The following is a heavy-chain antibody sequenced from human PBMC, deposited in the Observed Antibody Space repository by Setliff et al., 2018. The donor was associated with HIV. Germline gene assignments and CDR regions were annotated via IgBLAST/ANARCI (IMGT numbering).Heavy chain of an antibody. CDR1: GGTFSLYA. V-gene: IGHV1-69*13. CDR2: IIPIFNTA. J-gene: IGHJ5*02. D-gene: IGHD5-12*01. Sequence: SVKVSCKASGGTFSLYAINWVRQAPGQGLEWMGGIIPIFNTADYAQKFQGRVTITADGSTSTAYMELSSLRFEDTATYYCARDQATGYEKVWFSWIDPWGQGTLVTVSS. CDR3: ARDQATGYEKVWFSWIDP.